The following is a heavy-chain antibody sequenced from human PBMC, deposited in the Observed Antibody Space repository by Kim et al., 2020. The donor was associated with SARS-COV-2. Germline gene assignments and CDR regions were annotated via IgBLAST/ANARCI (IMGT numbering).Heavy chain of an antibody. CDR3: ARARAVADLDFDY. Sequence: YNPSLKSRVTISVDTSKNQFSLKLSSVTAADTAVYYCARARAVADLDFDYWGQGTLVTVSS. V-gene: IGHV4-31*02. J-gene: IGHJ4*02. D-gene: IGHD6-19*01.